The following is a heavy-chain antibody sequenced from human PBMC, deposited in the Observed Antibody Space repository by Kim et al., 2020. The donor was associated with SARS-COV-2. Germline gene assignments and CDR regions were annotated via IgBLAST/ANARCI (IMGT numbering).Heavy chain of an antibody. V-gene: IGHV4-39*01. CDR2: IYYSGST. CDR3: ARHTGGRFDL. CDR1: GGSISSSSYY. Sequence: SETLSLTCTVSGGSISSSSYYWGWIRQPPGKGLEWIGSIYYSGSTYYNPSLKSRVTISVDTSKNQFSLKLSSVTAADTAVYYCARHTGGRFDLWGRGTLVTVSS. D-gene: IGHD2-8*02. J-gene: IGHJ2*01.